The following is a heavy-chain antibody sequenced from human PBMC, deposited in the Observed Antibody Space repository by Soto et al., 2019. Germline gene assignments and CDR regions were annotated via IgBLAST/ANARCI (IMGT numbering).Heavy chain of an antibody. CDR3: ERHRPGGGANDY. D-gene: IGHD3-16*01. CDR2: IYYTGGT. J-gene: IGHJ4*01. V-gene: IGHV4-59*08. CDR1: GGSINSYF. Sequence: QVQLQESGPGLVKPSETLSLTCTVSGGSINSYFWSWIRQPPGKGLEYIGYIYYTGGTDYNPSLPSRVTISVDTAKNQFSLRLRSVTAADTAVYYFERHRPGGGANDYWAQGTLVTVSS.